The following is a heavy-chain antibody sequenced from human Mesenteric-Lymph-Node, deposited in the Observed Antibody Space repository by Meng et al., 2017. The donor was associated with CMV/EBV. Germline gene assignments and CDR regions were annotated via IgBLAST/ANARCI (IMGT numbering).Heavy chain of an antibody. CDR3: ARVIYDSSGLRSVDY. Sequence: GSLRLSCTVSGGSISSYYWTWIRQPPGKGLEWIGYMYHSGSPNYNPSLKSRVTISVDTSKNQFSLKLSSVTAADTAVYYCARVIYDSSGLRSVDYWGQGTLVTVSS. J-gene: IGHJ4*02. CDR1: GGSISSYY. V-gene: IGHV4-59*01. D-gene: IGHD3-22*01. CDR2: MYHSGSP.